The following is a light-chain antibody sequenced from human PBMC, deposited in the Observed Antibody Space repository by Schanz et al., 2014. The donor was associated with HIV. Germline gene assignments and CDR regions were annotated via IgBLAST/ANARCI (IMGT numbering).Light chain of an antibody. CDR3: CSYTGSGTLV. CDR2: DVT. J-gene: IGLJ2*01. CDR1: SGDVGPYDY. V-gene: IGLV2-14*03. Sequence: QSALTQPASVSGSPGQSITISCTGSSGDVGPYDYVSWYQQHPGQAPKLMIYDVTYRPSGISNRFSGSKSGNTASLTISGLQAEDEADYYCCSYTGSGTLVFGGGTKLTVL.